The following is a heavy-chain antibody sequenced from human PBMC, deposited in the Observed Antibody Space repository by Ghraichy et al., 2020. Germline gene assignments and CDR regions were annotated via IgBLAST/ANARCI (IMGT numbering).Heavy chain of an antibody. CDR2: IYYSGIT. V-gene: IGHV4-39*02. CDR3: ARILRDGFNYLDY. Sequence: SQTLSLTCSVSVGSISSSSYHWGWIRRSPGKGLEWIGHIYYSGITYWSPSLKSRVTISVDTAKNRFSLQLRSVTAADTAVYYCARILRDGFNYLDYWGQGTLVTVSS. D-gene: IGHD5-24*01. J-gene: IGHJ4*02. CDR1: VGSISSSSYH.